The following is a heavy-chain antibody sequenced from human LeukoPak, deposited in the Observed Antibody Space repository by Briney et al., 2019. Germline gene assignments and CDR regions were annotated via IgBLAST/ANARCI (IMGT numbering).Heavy chain of an antibody. J-gene: IGHJ4*02. CDR2: IYYSGST. D-gene: IGHD3-3*01. Sequence: NPSETLSLTCTVSGGSISSSSYYWGWIRQPPGKGLEWIGSIYYSGSTYYNPSLKSRVTISVDTSKNQFSLKLSSVTAADTAVYYCARQFFGVVQIESFDYWGQGTLVTVSS. CDR1: GGSISSSSYY. CDR3: ARQFFGVVQIESFDY. V-gene: IGHV4-39*01.